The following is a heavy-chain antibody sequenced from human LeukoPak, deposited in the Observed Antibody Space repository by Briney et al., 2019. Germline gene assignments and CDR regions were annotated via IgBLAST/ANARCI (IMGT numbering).Heavy chain of an antibody. J-gene: IGHJ4*02. Sequence: ASVKVSCKASGYRFISNYIQWVRQAPGLGPEWMGWMHPGNGNTRYADKFQGRVTMTRDTSINTAYMDLTSLRSDDTAVYYCAREGSYCVGGDCYSFDFWGQGTLITVSS. V-gene: IGHV1-2*07. CDR3: AREGSYCVGGDCYSFDF. D-gene: IGHD2-21*02. CDR1: GYRFISNY. CDR2: MHPGNGNT.